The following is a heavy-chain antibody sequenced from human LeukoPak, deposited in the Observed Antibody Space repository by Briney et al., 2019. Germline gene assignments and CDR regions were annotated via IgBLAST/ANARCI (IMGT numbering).Heavy chain of an antibody. D-gene: IGHD4-23*01. Sequence: SETLSLTCTVSGGSISSYYWSWIRQPPGKGLEWIGYIYYSGSTNYNPSLKSRVTISVDTSKNQFSLELSSVTAADTAVYYCSMTTVVKNYYYYGMDVWGQGTTVTVSS. CDR2: IYYSGST. CDR3: SMTTVVKNYYYYGMDV. CDR1: GGSISSYY. J-gene: IGHJ6*02. V-gene: IGHV4-59*01.